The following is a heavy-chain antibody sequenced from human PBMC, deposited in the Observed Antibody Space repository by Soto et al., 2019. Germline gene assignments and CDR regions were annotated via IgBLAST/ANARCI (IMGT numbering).Heavy chain of an antibody. CDR2: ISHSGST. CDR3: AARHFRSSPRTDTRLDY. J-gene: IGHJ4*02. V-gene: IGHV4-4*02. CDR1: GDSINSSHW. Sequence: PSETLSLTXAVSGDSINSSHWWNWVRQPPGKGLEWIGQISHSGSTNYNPSLTSRVTISVDKSKNHFSLKVTSVTAADTAVYYCAARHFRSSPRTDTRLDYWGQGTLVTVSS. D-gene: IGHD3-3*02.